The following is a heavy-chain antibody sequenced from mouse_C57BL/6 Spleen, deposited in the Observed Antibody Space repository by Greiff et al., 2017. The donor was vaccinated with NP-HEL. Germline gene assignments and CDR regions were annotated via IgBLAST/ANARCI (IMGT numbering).Heavy chain of an antibody. CDR2: INPSNGGT. J-gene: IGHJ1*03. CDR1: GYTFTSYW. Sequence: QVQLQQPGTELVKPGASVKLSCKASGYTFTSYWMHWVKQRPGRGLEWIGNINPSNGGTNYNEKFKSKATLTVDKSSSTAYMQLSSLTSEDSAVYYCARYYYGSSYVGWYFDVWGTGTTVTVSS. D-gene: IGHD1-1*01. CDR3: ARYYYGSSYVGWYFDV. V-gene: IGHV1-53*01.